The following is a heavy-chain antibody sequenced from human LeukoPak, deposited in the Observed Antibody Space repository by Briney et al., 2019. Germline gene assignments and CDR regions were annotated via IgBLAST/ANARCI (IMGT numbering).Heavy chain of an antibody. D-gene: IGHD3-16*02. V-gene: IGHV3-30*04. CDR3: ARGDLYDYVWGSYRGCPFDP. Sequence: PGRSLRLSCAASGFTFSSYAMHWVRQDPGKGLEWVAVISYDGSNKYYADSVKGRFTISRDNSKNTLYLQMNSLRAEDTAVYYCARGDLYDYVWGSYRGCPFDPWGQGTLVTVSS. J-gene: IGHJ5*02. CDR2: ISYDGSNK. CDR1: GFTFSSYA.